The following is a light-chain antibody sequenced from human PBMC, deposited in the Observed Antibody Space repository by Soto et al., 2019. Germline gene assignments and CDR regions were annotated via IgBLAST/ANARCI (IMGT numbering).Light chain of an antibody. V-gene: IGLV2-14*01. CDR1: SSDVGGYNY. CDR3: SSYTSSVLYV. J-gene: IGLJ1*01. CDR2: EVS. Sequence: QSVLTQPASVSGSPGQSITISCTGTSSDVGGYNYVSWYQQHPGKAPKLMLYEVSTRPSGVSNRFSGSKSGNTASLTISGLQAEDEADYYCSSYTSSVLYVFGTGTQLTVL.